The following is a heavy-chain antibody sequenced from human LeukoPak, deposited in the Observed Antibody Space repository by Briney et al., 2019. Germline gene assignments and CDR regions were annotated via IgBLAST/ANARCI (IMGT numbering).Heavy chain of an antibody. J-gene: IGHJ4*02. CDR2: IIPIFGTA. Sequence: GASVKVSCKASGYTFTSYYMHWVRQAPGQGLEWMGGIIPIFGTANYAQKFQGRVTITADKSTSTAYMELSSLRSEDTAVYYCARVKVTGARPLDYWGQGTLVTVSS. CDR1: GYTFTSYY. CDR3: ARVKVTGARPLDY. D-gene: IGHD2-21*02. V-gene: IGHV1-69*06.